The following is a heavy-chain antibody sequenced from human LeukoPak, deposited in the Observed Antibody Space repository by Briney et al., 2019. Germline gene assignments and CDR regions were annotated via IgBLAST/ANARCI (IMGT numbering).Heavy chain of an antibody. Sequence: ASVTVSCKASGYTFTGYYMHWVRQAPGQGLEWMGWINPKSGGTNEAQKFHDRVTTTRDTSIRTAYMEVSRLRSDDTAVYYCARSPDILTGENFDYWGQGTLVTVSS. J-gene: IGHJ4*02. CDR3: ARSPDILTGENFDY. CDR1: GYTFTGYY. CDR2: INPKSGGT. D-gene: IGHD3-9*01. V-gene: IGHV1-2*02.